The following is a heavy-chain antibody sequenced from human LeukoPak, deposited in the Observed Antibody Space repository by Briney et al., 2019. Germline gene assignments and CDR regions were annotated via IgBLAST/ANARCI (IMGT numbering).Heavy chain of an antibody. CDR2: FSYSGST. CDR1: GASVSNYY. V-gene: IGHV4-59*02. J-gene: IGHJ4*02. CDR3: ARGPLDSGYTYFDY. D-gene: IGHD5-12*01. Sequence: SETLSLTCTVSGASVSNYYWSWIRQPPGKGLEWIGYFSYSGSTNYNPSLKSRVTISVDTSKNQFSLKLSPVTAADTAVYYCARGPLDSGYTYFDYWGQGTLVSVAS.